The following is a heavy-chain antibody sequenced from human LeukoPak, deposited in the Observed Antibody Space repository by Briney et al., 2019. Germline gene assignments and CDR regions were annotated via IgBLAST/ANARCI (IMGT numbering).Heavy chain of an antibody. D-gene: IGHD1-7*01. CDR2: IHYSGST. J-gene: IGHJ4*02. CDR3: ARDQGGNYFN. V-gene: IGHV4-61*01. CDR1: GASVNGASVTTYY. Sequence: SETLSLTCTVSGASVNGASVTTYYWSWIRQPPGKGLEWIGYIHYSGSTSYNPSLKSRVTISGDRSKDQFSLNLTSVTAADTAVYYCARDQGGNYFNWGQGTLVTVSS.